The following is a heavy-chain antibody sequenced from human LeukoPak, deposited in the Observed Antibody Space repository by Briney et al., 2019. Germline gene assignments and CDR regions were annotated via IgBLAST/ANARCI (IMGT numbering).Heavy chain of an antibody. CDR3: ATSLAGYCSGGSCYFSNWFDP. CDR1: GGSFSNDY. J-gene: IGHJ5*02. D-gene: IGHD2-15*01. CDR2: INHSGST. Sequence: SETLSLTCAVYGGSFSNDYWNWIRQSPGKGLEWIGEINHSGSTNYNPSLKSRVTISVDTSKNQFSLKLSSVTAADTAVYYCATSLAGYCSGGSCYFSNWFDPWGQGTLVTVSS. V-gene: IGHV4-34*01.